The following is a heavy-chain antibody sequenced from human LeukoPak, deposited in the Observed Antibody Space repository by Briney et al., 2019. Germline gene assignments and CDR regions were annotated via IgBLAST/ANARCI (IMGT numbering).Heavy chain of an antibody. D-gene: IGHD2-2*01. CDR3: GRLNLPAVSGAFDY. CDR1: GGSISTYY. CDR2: IHSSGTT. V-gene: IGHV4-4*07. J-gene: IGHJ4*02. Sequence: PSETLSLTCTVSGGSISTYYWSWLRQPAGKGLEWIGRIHSSGTTHYNPSLRSRVTLSIDTSKNQFSLKLSSVTAADTAVYYCGRLNLPAVSGAFDYWGQGTLVTVSS.